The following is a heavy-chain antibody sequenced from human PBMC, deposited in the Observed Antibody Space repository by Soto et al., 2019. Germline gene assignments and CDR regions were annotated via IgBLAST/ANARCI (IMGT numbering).Heavy chain of an antibody. CDR2: IYHSGST. J-gene: IGHJ6*02. CDR3: ARDRITIFGVVTGPRDYYYYGMDV. Sequence: SETLSLTCAVSGGSISSSNWWSWVRQPPGKGLEWIGEIYHSGSTNYNPSLKSRVTISVDKSKNQFSLKLSSVTAADTAVYYCARDRITIFGVVTGPRDYYYYGMDVWGQGTTVTV. CDR1: GGSISSSNW. D-gene: IGHD3-3*01. V-gene: IGHV4-4*02.